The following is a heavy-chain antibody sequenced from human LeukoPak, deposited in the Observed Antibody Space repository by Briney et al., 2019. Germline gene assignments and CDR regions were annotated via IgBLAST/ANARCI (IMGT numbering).Heavy chain of an antibody. CDR3: AKDRDSYSSGGGYYFDY. V-gene: IGHV3-23*01. CDR2: ISGSGGST. CDR1: GFTFSSYA. J-gene: IGHJ4*02. D-gene: IGHD6-19*01. Sequence: PGGSLRLSCAASGFTFSSYAMSWVRQAPGKGLEWVSAISGSGGSTYYADSVKGRFTISRDNSKNTLYLQMNSLRAEDTAVYYCAKDRDSYSSGGGYYFDYWGQGTLVTVSS.